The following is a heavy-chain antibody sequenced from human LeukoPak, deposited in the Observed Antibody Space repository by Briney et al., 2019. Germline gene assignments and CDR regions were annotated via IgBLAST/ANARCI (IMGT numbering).Heavy chain of an antibody. CDR2: MNPNSGNT. V-gene: IGHV1-8*01. CDR1: GYTFTSYD. CDR3: AIDMYRSSSVIYAFDI. J-gene: IGHJ3*02. Sequence: GASVKVSCKASGYTFTSYDINWVRQATGQGLEWTGWMNPNSGNTGYAQKFQGRVTMTRNTSISTDSMELSSLRSEDTAVYYCAIDMYRSSSVIYAFDIWGQGTMVTVSS. D-gene: IGHD6-6*01.